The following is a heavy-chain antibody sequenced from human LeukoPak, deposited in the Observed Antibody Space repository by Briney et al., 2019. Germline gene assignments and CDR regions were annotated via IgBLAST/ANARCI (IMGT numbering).Heavy chain of an antibody. J-gene: IGHJ4*02. D-gene: IGHD2-2*03. V-gene: IGHV3-23*01. CDR2: INGGGDHT. CDR1: GFTFSTYS. CDR3: ARRDVLNGEWIFFDH. Sequence: GGSLRLSCAASGFTFSTYSMNWVRQAPGKGLEWVSAINGGGDHTYYADSVKGRFTISRDNSKNTLYFHLNSLRADDTAVYYCARRDVLNGEWIFFDHWGQGTLVTVSP.